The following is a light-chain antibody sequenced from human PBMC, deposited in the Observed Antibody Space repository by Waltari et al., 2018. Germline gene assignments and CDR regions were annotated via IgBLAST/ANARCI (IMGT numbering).Light chain of an antibody. CDR3: HSRNGRDNQVI. Sequence: QSVLTQTPSASGTPGQRVTISCSGSASNIGGNLVNWYQQLPGKAPKLLIYRSDPRHSGIPDRISGYTSGITSSLTITGARAEDEADYYCHSRNGRDNQVIFGGGTKVTVL. J-gene: IGLJ2*01. CDR2: RSD. CDR1: ASNIGGNL. V-gene: IGLV1-47*01.